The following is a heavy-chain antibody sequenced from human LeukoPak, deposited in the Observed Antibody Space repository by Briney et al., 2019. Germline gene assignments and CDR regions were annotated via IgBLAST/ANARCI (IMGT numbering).Heavy chain of an antibody. CDR2: ISSSSSYI. CDR1: GFTFSSYS. CDR3: ARGVNISGWYGDY. Sequence: GGSLRLSCAASGFTFSSYSMNWVRQAPGKGLEWVSSISSSSSYIYYADSVKGRFTISRDNAKNSLYLQMNSLRAEDTAVYYCARGVNISGWYGDYWGQGALVTVSS. V-gene: IGHV3-21*01. D-gene: IGHD6-19*01. J-gene: IGHJ4*02.